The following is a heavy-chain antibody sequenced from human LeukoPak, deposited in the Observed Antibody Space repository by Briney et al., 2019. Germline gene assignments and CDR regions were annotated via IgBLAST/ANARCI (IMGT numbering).Heavy chain of an antibody. CDR3: AREEVAAAGISFNWFDP. CDR2: INPSGGST. D-gene: IGHD6-13*01. Sequence: GASVKVSCKASGYTFTSYYMRWVRQAPGQGLEWMGIINPSGGSTSYAQKFQGRVTMTRDTSTSTVYMELSSLRSEDTAVYYCAREEVAAAGISFNWFDPWGQGTLVTVSS. CDR1: GYTFTSYY. J-gene: IGHJ5*02. V-gene: IGHV1-46*01.